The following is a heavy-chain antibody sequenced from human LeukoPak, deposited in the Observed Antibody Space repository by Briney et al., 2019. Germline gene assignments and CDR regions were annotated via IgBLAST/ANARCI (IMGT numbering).Heavy chain of an antibody. Sequence: SETLSLTCTVSGGSISSGSFYWGWIRQPPGKGLEWIGSIFYSGSTYYNLSLKSRVIISVDASKNQFSLKLSSVTAADTAVYYCGRSLYYYDSSGSNTGYYFDYWGQGTLVTVSS. D-gene: IGHD3-22*01. J-gene: IGHJ4*02. CDR3: GRSLYYYDSSGSNTGYYFDY. CDR1: GGSISSGSFY. CDR2: IFYSGST. V-gene: IGHV4-39*01.